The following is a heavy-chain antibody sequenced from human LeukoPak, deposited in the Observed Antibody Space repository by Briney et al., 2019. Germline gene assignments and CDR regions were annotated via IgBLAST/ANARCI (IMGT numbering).Heavy chain of an antibody. V-gene: IGHV4-59*01. CDR1: SGFISSYY. CDR3: ARLHHDYGSGTYGGAYNYYMDV. J-gene: IGHJ6*03. D-gene: IGHD3-10*01. Sequence: SETLSLTCSVSSGFISSYYWTWIRQSPGKGLEWIGYIYYTGSTSYNPSLQSRVTISVDTSKNQFSLRLNSVTAADTAVYYCARLHHDYGSGTYGGAYNYYMDVWGKGTTVTVSS. CDR2: IYYTGST.